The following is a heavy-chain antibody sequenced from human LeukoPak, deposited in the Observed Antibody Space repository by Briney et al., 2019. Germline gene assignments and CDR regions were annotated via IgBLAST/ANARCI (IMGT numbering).Heavy chain of an antibody. J-gene: IGHJ3*02. CDR2: LNANSGGT. D-gene: IGHD4-23*01. V-gene: IGHV1-2*06. CDR3: ARVSTVVTPLYAFDI. CDR1: GYTFTGYY. Sequence: ASVKVSCKASGYTFTGYYMHWVRQAPGQGFEWMGRLNANSGGTNYAQKFQGRVTMTRDTSISTAYMELSRLGSDDTAVYYCARVSTVVTPLYAFDIWGQGTMVTVSS.